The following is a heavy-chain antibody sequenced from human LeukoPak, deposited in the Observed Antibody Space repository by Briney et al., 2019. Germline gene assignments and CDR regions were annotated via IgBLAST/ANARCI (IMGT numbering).Heavy chain of an antibody. CDR1: GFTFSSHA. V-gene: IGHV3-23*01. CDR3: AKSGLYDILTGYGFDY. D-gene: IGHD3-9*01. CDR2: ISGNGAGT. J-gene: IGHJ4*02. Sequence: GGSLRLSCTPSGFTFSSHAMSWVRQAPGKGLEWVSGISGNGAGTYYADSVKGRFTISRDNSKDTLYLQMNSLRAEDTAVYYCAKSGLYDILTGYGFDYWGQGTLVTVSS.